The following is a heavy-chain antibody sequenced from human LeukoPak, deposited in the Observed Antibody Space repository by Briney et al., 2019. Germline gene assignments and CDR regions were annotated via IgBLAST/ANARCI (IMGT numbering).Heavy chain of an antibody. Sequence: SETLSLTSPVSGGSISSISYYWGGVRQPPGKGLQWIGAIYYIGSTYYNPSLKSRVTISVDTSKNQFSLNLNSVTAADTAVYYCARIRREEYTRGGIAADSYYFDYWGQGTLVTVSS. V-gene: IGHV4-39*07. J-gene: IGHJ4*02. CDR1: GGSISSISYY. CDR2: IYYIGST. CDR3: ARIRREEYTRGGIAADSYYFDY. D-gene: IGHD6-13*01.